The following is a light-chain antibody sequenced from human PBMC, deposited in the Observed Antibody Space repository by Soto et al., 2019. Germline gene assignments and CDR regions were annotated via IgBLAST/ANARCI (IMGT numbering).Light chain of an antibody. V-gene: IGLV8-61*01. J-gene: IGLJ2*01. Sequence: TVVTQEPSFSVSPGRTVTLTCGLNSGSVSTSYYPSWYQQTPGQAPRTLIYSTNTRSSGVPDRFSGSILGNKAALTITGAQADDESDYYCVLYMGSGIWVFGGGTKLTVL. CDR3: VLYMGSGIWV. CDR1: SGSVSTSYY. CDR2: STN.